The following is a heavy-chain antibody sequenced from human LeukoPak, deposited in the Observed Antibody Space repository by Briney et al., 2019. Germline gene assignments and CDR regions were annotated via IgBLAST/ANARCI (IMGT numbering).Heavy chain of an antibody. CDR1: EFTFGNYA. D-gene: IGHD6-19*01. CDR2: ISSDGDNK. Sequence: GGSLRLSCAASEFTFGNYAMYWVRQAPDKGLEWVALISSDGDNKNYADSVKGRFTISRDNSKNILYLQLNSLRAEDTAVYYCARDLGYSSGWYIFDYWGQGTLVTVSS. CDR3: ARDLGYSSGWYIFDY. V-gene: IGHV3-30-3*01. J-gene: IGHJ4*02.